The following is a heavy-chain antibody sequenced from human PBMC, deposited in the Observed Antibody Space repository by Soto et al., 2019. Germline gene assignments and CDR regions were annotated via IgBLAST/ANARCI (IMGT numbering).Heavy chain of an antibody. CDR2: MYASGGS. Sequence: QVHLQESGPGLAKPSETLSLTCTISCASMNNYYWSWIRQSAGGRLDWLGRMYASGGSNYNPALIGLAILSVYMSKHQFSLTLASVTAADTSVYFCARDVSTGRGDFFDSWGQGTLVTVAS. D-gene: IGHD1-1*01. J-gene: IGHJ4*02. CDR3: ARDVSTGRGDFFDS. V-gene: IGHV4-4*07. CDR1: CASMNNYY.